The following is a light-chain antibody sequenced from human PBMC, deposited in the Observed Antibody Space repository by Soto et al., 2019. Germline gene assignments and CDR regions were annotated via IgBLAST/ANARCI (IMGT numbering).Light chain of an antibody. J-gene: IGKJ4*01. V-gene: IGKV3-15*01. CDR1: QSVRSI. CDR3: QQYNDWPPVT. CDR2: GAS. Sequence: EIVMTQSPATLSVSPGERATLSCRASQSVRSILAWYQQKPGQAPRLLIHGASTRATGVPARFSGSGSGTEFTLTISSLQSEDFAVYFCQQYNDWPPVTFGGGSKVEIK.